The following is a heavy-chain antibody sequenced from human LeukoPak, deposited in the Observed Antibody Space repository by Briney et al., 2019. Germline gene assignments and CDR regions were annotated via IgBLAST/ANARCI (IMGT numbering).Heavy chain of an antibody. D-gene: IGHD3-22*01. Sequence: GGSLRLSCAGSGFTFSTYGMTWVRQAPGKGLEWVSVIYRDGSTYYTDSVKGRFTISRDNSNNTLYLQMNSLRAEDTAIYYCARDKDNSGPTFDSWGQGTLLTVSS. CDR2: IYRDGST. J-gene: IGHJ4*02. CDR3: ARDKDNSGPTFDS. V-gene: IGHV3-23*03. CDR1: GFTFSTYG.